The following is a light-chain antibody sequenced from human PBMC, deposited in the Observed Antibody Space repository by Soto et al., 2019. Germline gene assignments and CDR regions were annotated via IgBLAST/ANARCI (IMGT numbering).Light chain of an antibody. J-gene: IGKJ3*01. Sequence: ESLMTQSPATLSVSPGERATLSCRASQSVGSNLAWYQQKPGQAPRLLIFGASSRATGVPARFSGSGSGTEFTLTINSLQSEDFAVYFCQQYDKLPLTFGPGTKVDI. CDR1: QSVGSN. CDR2: GAS. V-gene: IGKV3-15*01. CDR3: QQYDKLPLT.